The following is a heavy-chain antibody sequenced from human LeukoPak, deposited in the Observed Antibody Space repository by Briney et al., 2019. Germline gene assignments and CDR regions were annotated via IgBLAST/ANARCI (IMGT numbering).Heavy chain of an antibody. Sequence: SPSETLSLTCNVSGVSVSTSHWNWIRQRPGKGLEWIGCLSYTGKTDYNPSLKSRVGISLGSSNNHFSLKLTSVTAADTAVYYCSEGYFEPFDHWGQGILVTVSS. CDR2: LSYTGKT. CDR1: GVSVSTSH. J-gene: IGHJ4*02. D-gene: IGHD2/OR15-2a*01. CDR3: SEGYFEPFDH. V-gene: IGHV4-59*02.